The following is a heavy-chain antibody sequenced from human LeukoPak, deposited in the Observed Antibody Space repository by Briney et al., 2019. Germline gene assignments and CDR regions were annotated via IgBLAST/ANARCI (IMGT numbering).Heavy chain of an antibody. D-gene: IGHD3-10*01. CDR3: ARDGSWRFGELSGWFDP. V-gene: IGHV1-46*01. J-gene: IGHJ5*02. CDR2: INPSGGST. Sequence: ASVKVSCKASGYTFTSYYMHWVRQAPGQGLEWMGIINPSGGSTSYAQKFQGRVTMTRDTSISTAYMELSRLRSDDTAVYYCARDGSWRFGELSGWFDPWGQGTLVTVSS. CDR1: GYTFTSYY.